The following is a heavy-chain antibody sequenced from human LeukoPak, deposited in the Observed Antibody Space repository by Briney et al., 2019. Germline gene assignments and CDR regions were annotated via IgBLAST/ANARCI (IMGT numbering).Heavy chain of an antibody. J-gene: IGHJ4*02. CDR3: ATWISSTWSFEY. CDR1: GFTVNTNY. V-gene: IGHV3-53*01. D-gene: IGHD6-13*01. CDR2: IYSSGAT. Sequence: GGSLRLSCAASGFTVNTNYMSWVRQAPGKGLEWVSVIYSSGATYYTDSVRGRFTISRDSSKNTLYLQMNSLRADDTAVFFCATWISSTWSFEYWGQGTLVTVSS.